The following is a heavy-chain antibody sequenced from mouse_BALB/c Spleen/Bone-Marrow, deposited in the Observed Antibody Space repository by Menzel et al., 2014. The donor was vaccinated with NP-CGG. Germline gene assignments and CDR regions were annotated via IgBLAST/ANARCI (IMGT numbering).Heavy chain of an antibody. D-gene: IGHD2-1*01. J-gene: IGHJ4*01. V-gene: IGHV1-18*01. CDR2: INPNNSDT. CDR1: GYTFTEYT. Sequence: EVQRVESGPELVKPGASVKISSKTSGYTFTEYTMHWVKQSHGKSLEWIGGINPNNSDTTYNQKFKGKATLTVDKSSSTAYMELRSLTSEDSAVYFCARFNYFYAMDYWGQGTSVTVSS. CDR3: ARFNYFYAMDY.